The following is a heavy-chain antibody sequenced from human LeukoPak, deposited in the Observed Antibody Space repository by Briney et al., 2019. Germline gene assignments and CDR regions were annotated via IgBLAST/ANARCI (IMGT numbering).Heavy chain of an antibody. CDR2: INTDGSGT. CDR3: TRDLRYCTSTSCYDPYFDH. D-gene: IGHD2-2*01. CDR1: GFTFSNYW. J-gene: IGHJ4*02. V-gene: IGHV3-74*01. Sequence: GGSLRLSCAASGFTFSNYWMHWVRQAPGKGLVWVSRINTDGSGTSYADSVKGRFTISRDNAKNTLYLQMNSLSAEDTAVYYCTRDLRYCTSTSCYDPYFDHWGQGTLVTVSS.